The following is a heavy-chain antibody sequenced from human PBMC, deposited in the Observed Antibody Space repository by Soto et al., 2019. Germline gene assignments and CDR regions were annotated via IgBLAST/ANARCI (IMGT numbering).Heavy chain of an antibody. J-gene: IGHJ4*02. CDR3: ARDSIYGNCRLDY. V-gene: IGHV3-23*01. D-gene: IGHD4-17*01. CDR2: ISGDSTTS. CDR1: GFTFTSYA. Sequence: EVQLLESGGGLAQPGGSLRLSCAASGFTFTSYAMSWVRQAPGKGLEWVSAISGDSTTSYYADSVKGRFTISRDISKNTVILQMNSLRAEDTAIYYCARDSIYGNCRLDYWGQGTLVTVSP.